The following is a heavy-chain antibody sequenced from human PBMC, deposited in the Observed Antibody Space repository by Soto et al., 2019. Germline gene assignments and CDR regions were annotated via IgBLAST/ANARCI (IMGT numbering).Heavy chain of an antibody. D-gene: IGHD3-3*01. J-gene: IGHJ3*02. CDR2: IIPILGIA. CDR3: ARNSITIFGVVTPSDAFDI. Sequence: QVQLVQSGTEVKKPGSSVQVSCKASGGTFSSYTISWVRQAPGQGLEWMGRIIPILGIANYAQKFQGRVTITADKSTSTAYMELSSLRSEDTAVYYCARNSITIFGVVTPSDAFDIWGPGTMVTVSS. V-gene: IGHV1-69*02. CDR1: GGTFSSYT.